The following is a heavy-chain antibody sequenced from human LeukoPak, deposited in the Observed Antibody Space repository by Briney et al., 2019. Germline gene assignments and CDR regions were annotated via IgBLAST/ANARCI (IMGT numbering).Heavy chain of an antibody. CDR3: ARDGGSSGSVLKYYFDY. CDR1: GFTFSSYG. J-gene: IGHJ4*02. Sequence: GRSLRLSCAASGFTFSSYGMHWVRQAPGKGLEWVAVISYDGSNKYYADSVKGRFTISRDNVKNSLYLQMNSLRAEDTAVYYCARDGGSSGSVLKYYFDYWGQGTLVTVSS. CDR2: ISYDGSNK. V-gene: IGHV3-30*03. D-gene: IGHD6-19*01.